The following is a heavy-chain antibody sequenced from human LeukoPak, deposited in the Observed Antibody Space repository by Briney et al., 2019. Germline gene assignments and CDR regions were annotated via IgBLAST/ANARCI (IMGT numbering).Heavy chain of an antibody. Sequence: QPGGSLRLSCAASGFTVSSNYMNWVRQAPGRGLEWVSYISSSSRTIYYADSVKGRFTISRDNAKNSLYLQMNSLRAEDTAVYYCATSGYSYGLFDPWGQGTLVTVSS. J-gene: IGHJ5*02. CDR1: GFTVSSNY. V-gene: IGHV3-48*04. CDR3: ATSGYSYGLFDP. CDR2: ISSSSRTI. D-gene: IGHD5-18*01.